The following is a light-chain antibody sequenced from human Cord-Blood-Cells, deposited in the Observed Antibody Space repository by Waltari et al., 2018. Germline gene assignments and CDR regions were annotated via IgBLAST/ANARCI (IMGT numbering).Light chain of an antibody. CDR2: AAS. J-gene: IGKJ3*01. V-gene: IGKV1-39*01. Sequence: DIQMTQSPSSLSASVGDRVTITCRASQSISSYLNWYQQKPGKAPKLLIYAASSLQSGVPSRFSGSGSGTDCTLNISSLQPEDFATYYCQQSYSTPPFTFGPGTKVDIK. CDR1: QSISSY. CDR3: QQSYSTPPFT.